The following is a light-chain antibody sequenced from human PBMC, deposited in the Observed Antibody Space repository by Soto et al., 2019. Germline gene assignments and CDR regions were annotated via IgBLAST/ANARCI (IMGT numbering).Light chain of an antibody. CDR1: QGVSSH. Sequence: EIVMTQSPATLSVSPGERATLSCRASQGVSSHLAWYQQKPGQPPRLLIYGASTRATGVPVRFSGNGSGTEFTLTISSLQSEDFAVYYCQQYNNWPPEWTFGQGTKVEIK. V-gene: IGKV3-15*01. J-gene: IGKJ1*01. CDR2: GAS. CDR3: QQYNNWPPEWT.